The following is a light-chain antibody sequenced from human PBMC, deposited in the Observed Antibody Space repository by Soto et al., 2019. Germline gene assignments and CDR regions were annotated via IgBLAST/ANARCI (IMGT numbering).Light chain of an antibody. V-gene: IGKV3-11*01. Sequence: ILLTQSPATLSLSPGERATLSCRASQSVSSYLAWYQQSPGQAPRLLIFDTSNRATDIPARFSGSGSGTDFTLTISGLEPEDFAVYYCQQRTNRPPITFGQGTRLEI. CDR3: QQRTNRPPIT. CDR1: QSVSSY. CDR2: DTS. J-gene: IGKJ5*01.